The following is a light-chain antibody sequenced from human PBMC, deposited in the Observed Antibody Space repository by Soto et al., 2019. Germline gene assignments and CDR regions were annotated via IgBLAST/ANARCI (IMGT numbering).Light chain of an antibody. Sequence: DVQMTQSQSSLSASVGDIVTITCRASQSISSYLNWYQQKPGKAPKLLIYAASSLQSGVPSRFSGGGSGTDFTLTISSLQPEDFATYYCQQGNSIPLTFGGGTRVEI. J-gene: IGKJ4*01. CDR1: QSISSY. CDR2: AAS. V-gene: IGKV1-39*01. CDR3: QQGNSIPLT.